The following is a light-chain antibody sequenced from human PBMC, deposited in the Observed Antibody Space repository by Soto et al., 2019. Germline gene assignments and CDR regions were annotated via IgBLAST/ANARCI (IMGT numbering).Light chain of an antibody. CDR1: QSISSW. V-gene: IGKV1-5*01. CDR2: DVS. Sequence: DIQMTQSPSSLSASVGDRVTITCRASQSISSWLAWYQQKPGKAPKLLMYDVSSLESGVPSRFSGSGSGTEFTLTISSLQSDDFATYYCQQYHSYRTFGQGTKV. CDR3: QQYHSYRT. J-gene: IGKJ1*01.